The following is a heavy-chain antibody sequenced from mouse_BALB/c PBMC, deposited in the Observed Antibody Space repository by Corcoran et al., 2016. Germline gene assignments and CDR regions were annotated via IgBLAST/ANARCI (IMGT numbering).Heavy chain of an antibody. CDR3: ARDGNYYAMDY. V-gene: IGHV3-6*02. CDR1: GYSITSGYY. J-gene: IGHJ4*01. CDR2: ISYDGSN. Sequence: DVQLQESGPGLVKPSQSLSLTCSVTGYSITSGYYWNWIRQFPGNKLEWMGYISYDGSNNYNPSLKNRISITRDKSKNQFFLKLNSVTTEDTATYYCARDGNYYAMDYWGQGTSVTVSS. D-gene: IGHD2-1*01.